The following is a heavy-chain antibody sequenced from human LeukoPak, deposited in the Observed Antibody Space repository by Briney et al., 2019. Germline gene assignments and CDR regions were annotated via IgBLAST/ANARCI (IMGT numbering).Heavy chain of an antibody. CDR1: GGSISSYY. Sequence: SETLSLTCTVSGGSISSYYWSWIRQPPGKGLGWIGYIYTSGSTNYNPSLKSRVTISVDTSKNQFSLKLSSVTAADTAVYYCARHWPGYCTNGVCYRSPTAFDIWGQGTMVTVSS. J-gene: IGHJ3*02. CDR3: ARHWPGYCTNGVCYRSPTAFDI. D-gene: IGHD2-8*01. CDR2: IYTSGST. V-gene: IGHV4-4*09.